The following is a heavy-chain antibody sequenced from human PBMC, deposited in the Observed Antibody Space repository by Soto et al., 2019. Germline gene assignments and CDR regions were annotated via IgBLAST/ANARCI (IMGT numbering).Heavy chain of an antibody. V-gene: IGHV4-61*01. J-gene: IGHJ6*02. CDR2: IYSVGST. CDR1: PGCVNSDTHY. Sequence: SETLSLTCTVSPGCVNSDTHYWSWIRQTPGKRPEWIGFIYSVGSTKIPSLRSLVTMSVDTSKNQFSLKLRSVIVADTAVNHCARFVRSCSATTCSTRADVWGQGITVTVS. CDR3: ARFVRSCSATTCSTRADV. D-gene: IGHD2-2*01.